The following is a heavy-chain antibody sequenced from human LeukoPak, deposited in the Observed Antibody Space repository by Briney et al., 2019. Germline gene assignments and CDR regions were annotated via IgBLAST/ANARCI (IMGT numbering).Heavy chain of an antibody. Sequence: ASVKVSCXASGYSFSSYVINWVRQAPGQGLEWMGWISAYNGNTNYAQKFQGRVTMTTDTSTSTVHMELRSLRSDDTAVYYCAREGSVWGSYHYFEYWGQGSLVTVSS. V-gene: IGHV1-18*01. J-gene: IGHJ4*02. D-gene: IGHD3-16*02. CDR1: GYSFSSYV. CDR3: AREGSVWGSYHYFEY. CDR2: ISAYNGNT.